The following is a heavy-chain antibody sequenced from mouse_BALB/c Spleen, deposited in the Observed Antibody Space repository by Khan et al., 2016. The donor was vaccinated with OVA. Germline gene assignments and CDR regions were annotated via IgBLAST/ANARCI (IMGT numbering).Heavy chain of an antibody. CDR3: APVGNYDVSFAY. D-gene: IGHD2-4*01. J-gene: IGHJ3*01. CDR2: IYPFNDDT. V-gene: IGHV1S136*01. Sequence: EVQLQQSGPELVKPGASVKMSCKASGYTFTSYVMHWVKQKPGLGLEWIGYIYPFNDDTKYNEKFKGKATLPSDKSSSTAYMELSSLTSKDSAVYYCAPVGNYDVSFAYWGQGTLVTVSA. CDR1: GYTFTSYV.